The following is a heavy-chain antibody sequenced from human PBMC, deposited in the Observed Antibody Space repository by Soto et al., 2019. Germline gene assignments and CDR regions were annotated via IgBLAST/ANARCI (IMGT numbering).Heavy chain of an antibody. Sequence: ASVKVPCKASGYTFTIYGISWVRQAPGQGLEWMGWISAYNGNTNYAQKLQGRVTMTTDTSTSTAYMELRSLRSDDTAVYYCARVWAINYAPGWSLNPYYYYGMDAWGQATTVTVSS. CDR3: ARVWAINYAPGWSLNPYYYYGMDA. CDR1: GYTFTIYG. D-gene: IGHD2-2*01. J-gene: IGHJ6*02. V-gene: IGHV1-18*01. CDR2: ISAYNGNT.